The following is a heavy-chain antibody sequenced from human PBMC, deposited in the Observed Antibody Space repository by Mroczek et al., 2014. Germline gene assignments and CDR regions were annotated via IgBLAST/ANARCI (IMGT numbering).Heavy chain of an antibody. CDR3: ARGLVEPYYYDSSGLFVGYYFDY. CDR1: GGSFSGYY. CDR2: INHSGST. Sequence: QVQLQESGAGLLKPSETLSLTCAVYGGSFSGYYWSWIRQPPGKGLEWIGEINHSGSTNYNPSLKSRVTISVDTSKNQFSLKLSSVTAADTAVYYCARGLVEPYYYDSSGLFVGYYFDYWGQGTLVTVSS. J-gene: IGHJ4*02. V-gene: IGHV4-34*01. D-gene: IGHD3-22*01.